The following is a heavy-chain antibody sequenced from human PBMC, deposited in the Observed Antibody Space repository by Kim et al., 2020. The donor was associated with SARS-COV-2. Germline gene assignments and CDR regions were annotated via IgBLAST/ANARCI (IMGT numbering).Heavy chain of an antibody. J-gene: IGHJ4*02. CDR1: GGTFSNYA. Sequence: SVKVSCNASGGTFSNYAISWVRQAPGQGLEWMGGIIPIFGTANYAQKFQGRVTITADESTSTVYMELSSLRSEDTAVYYCASGGLGIHFDYWGQGTLVTVSS. CDR2: IIPIFGTA. CDR3: ASGGLGIHFDY. V-gene: IGHV1-69*13. D-gene: IGHD3-16*01.